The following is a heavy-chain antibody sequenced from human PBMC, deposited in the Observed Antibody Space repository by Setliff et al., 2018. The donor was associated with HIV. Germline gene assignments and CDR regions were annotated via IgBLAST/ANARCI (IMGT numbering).Heavy chain of an antibody. D-gene: IGHD3-10*01. J-gene: IGHJ6*03. Sequence: SETLSPTCTVSGGSVSTGNYYWNWIRLPPGKGLEWIGYIFYSGSTNYNPPLKSRVTISVDTSKNQFSLRLNSVTAADTAIYYCTRRGADSYYPRPLDVWGKGTTVTVS. V-gene: IGHV4-61*01. CDR3: TRRGADSYYPRPLDV. CDR1: GGSVSTGNYY. CDR2: IFYSGST.